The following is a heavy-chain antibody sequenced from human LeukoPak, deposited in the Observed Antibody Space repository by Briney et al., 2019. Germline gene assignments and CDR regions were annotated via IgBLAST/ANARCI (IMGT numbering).Heavy chain of an antibody. CDR2: ISSSSRYI. Sequence: PGGSLRLSCAASGFTFSNYSMNWVRRAPGKGLEWVSSISSSSRYIYYADSVKGRFTISRDNAKNSLYLQMNSLRAEDTAVYYCARVSGEGHYFDYWGQGTLVTVSS. V-gene: IGHV3-21*01. CDR1: GFTFSNYS. J-gene: IGHJ4*02. D-gene: IGHD3-10*01. CDR3: ARVSGEGHYFDY.